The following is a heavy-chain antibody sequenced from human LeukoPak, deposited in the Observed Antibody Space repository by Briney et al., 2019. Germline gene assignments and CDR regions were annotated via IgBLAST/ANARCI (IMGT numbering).Heavy chain of an antibody. Sequence: SETLSLTCAVYGGSSTGYYWSWIRQPPGKGLEWIGEINDDGSSNYSPSLKNRVTISVDTSKNQFSLKLSSVTAADTAVYYCARREGYSSGWYPGGYFDYWGQGTLVTVSS. V-gene: IGHV4-34*01. J-gene: IGHJ4*02. D-gene: IGHD6-19*01. CDR3: ARREGYSSGWYPGGYFDY. CDR2: INDDGSS. CDR1: GGSSTGYY.